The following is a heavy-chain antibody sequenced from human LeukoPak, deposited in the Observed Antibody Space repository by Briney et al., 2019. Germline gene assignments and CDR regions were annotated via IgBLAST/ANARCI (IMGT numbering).Heavy chain of an antibody. CDR3: ARGNDYGGNLDY. D-gene: IGHD4-23*01. Sequence: PSETLSLTCAVYGGSFSGYYWSWIRQPPGKGLEWIGEINHSGSTNYNPSLKSRVTISVDTSKNQFSLKLSSVTAADTAVYYCARGNDYGGNLDYWGQGTLVTVSS. CDR2: INHSGST. J-gene: IGHJ4*02. CDR1: GGSFSGYY. V-gene: IGHV4-34*01.